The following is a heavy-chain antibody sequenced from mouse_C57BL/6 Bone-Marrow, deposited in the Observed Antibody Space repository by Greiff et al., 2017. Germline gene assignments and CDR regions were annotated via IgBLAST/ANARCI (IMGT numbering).Heavy chain of an antibody. J-gene: IGHJ2*01. CDR2: ISNGGGST. CDR3: ARRGDPYYIDY. D-gene: IGHD2-13*01. V-gene: IGHV5-12*01. CDR1: GFTFSDYY. Sequence: EVNLVESGGGLVQPGGSLKLSCAASGFTFSDYYMYWVRQTPEKRLEWVAYISNGGGSTYYPDTVKGRFTISRDNAKNTLYLQMSRLKSENTAMYYCARRGDPYYIDYWGQGTTLTVSS.